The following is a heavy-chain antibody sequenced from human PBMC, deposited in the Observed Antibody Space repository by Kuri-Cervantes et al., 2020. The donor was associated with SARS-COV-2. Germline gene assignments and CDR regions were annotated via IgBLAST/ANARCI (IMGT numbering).Heavy chain of an antibody. D-gene: IGHD2-2*01. CDR3: AKGGWDIVVVPALDY. CDR2: ISYDGDNQ. Sequence: GGSLRLSCEGSESTFSSYAMQWVRQAPGKGPEWVGVISYDGDNQYYADSVKGRFTISRDNSKNTLYLQMNSLRAEDTAVYYCAKGGWDIVVVPALDYWGQGTLVTVSS. CDR1: ESTFSSYA. J-gene: IGHJ4*02. V-gene: IGHV3-30*04.